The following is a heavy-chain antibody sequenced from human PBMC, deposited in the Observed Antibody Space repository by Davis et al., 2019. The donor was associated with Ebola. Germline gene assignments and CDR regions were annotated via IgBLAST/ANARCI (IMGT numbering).Heavy chain of an antibody. D-gene: IGHD3-10*01. CDR3: ARDRILLWFGELSL. CDR1: GFTFSSYW. V-gene: IGHV3-74*01. J-gene: IGHJ4*02. Sequence: HTGGSLRLSCAASGFTFSSYWMHWVRQVPGKGLVWVSRINSDGSSTNYADSVKGRFAISRDNAKNTLYLQMNSLRAEDTAVYYCARDRILLWFGELSLWGQGTLVTVSS. CDR2: INSDGSST.